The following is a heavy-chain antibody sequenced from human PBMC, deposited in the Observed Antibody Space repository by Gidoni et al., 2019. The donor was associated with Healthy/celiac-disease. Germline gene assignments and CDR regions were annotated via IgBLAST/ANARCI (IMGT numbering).Heavy chain of an antibody. J-gene: IGHJ4*02. D-gene: IGHD1-20*01. CDR3: ARDYDNWNPQRFDY. CDR1: GFTFSSYS. Sequence: EVQLVESGGGLVQPGGSLRLSCAASGFTFSSYSMNWVRQAPGKGLEWVSYISSSSSTIYYADSVKGRFTISRDNAKNSLYLQMNSLRAEDTAVYYCARDYDNWNPQRFDYWGQGTLVTVSS. V-gene: IGHV3-48*01. CDR2: ISSSSSTI.